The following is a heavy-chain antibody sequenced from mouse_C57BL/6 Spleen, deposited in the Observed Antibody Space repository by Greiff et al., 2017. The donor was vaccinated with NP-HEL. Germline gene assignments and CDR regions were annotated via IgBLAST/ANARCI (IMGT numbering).Heavy chain of an antibody. CDR3: ARPLITTVAYVDV. CDR1: GYTFTSYW. Sequence: QVQLKQPGAELVMPGASVKLSCKASGYTFTSYWMHWVKQRPGQGLEWIGEIDPSDSYTNYNQKFKGKSTLTVDKSSSTAYMQLSSLTSEDSAVYYCARPLITTVAYVDVWGTGTTVTVSS. V-gene: IGHV1-69*01. J-gene: IGHJ1*03. CDR2: IDPSDSYT. D-gene: IGHD1-1*01.